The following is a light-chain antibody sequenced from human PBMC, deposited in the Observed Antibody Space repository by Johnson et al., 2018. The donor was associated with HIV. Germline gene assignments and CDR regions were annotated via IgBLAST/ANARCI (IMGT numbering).Light chain of an antibody. V-gene: IGLV1-51*02. J-gene: IGLJ1*01. CDR3: GTWDSSLNV. CDR1: SSNMGNNY. CDR2: ENN. Sequence: QSVLTQPPSVSAAPRQRVTISCSGNSSNMGNNYVSWYQQVPGTAPKLLIYENNKRPSGIPDRFSGSKSGTSATLGITGLQTGDEADYYCGTWDSSLNVFGTGTKVTVL.